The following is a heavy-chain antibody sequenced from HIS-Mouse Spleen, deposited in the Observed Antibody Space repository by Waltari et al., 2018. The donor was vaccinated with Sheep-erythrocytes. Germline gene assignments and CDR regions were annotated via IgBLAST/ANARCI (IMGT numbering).Heavy chain of an antibody. D-gene: IGHD4-17*01. Sequence: EVQLVESGGGLIQPGGSLRLSCAASGFTVSSNYMSWVRQAPGKGGWLVSVIYSGGSTYYADSVKGRFTISRDNSKNTLYLQMNSLRAEDTAVYYCARGHPDYGDYDAFDIWGQGTMVTVSS. CDR2: IYSGGST. CDR3: ARGHPDYGDYDAFDI. V-gene: IGHV3-53*01. J-gene: IGHJ3*02. CDR1: GFTVSSNY.